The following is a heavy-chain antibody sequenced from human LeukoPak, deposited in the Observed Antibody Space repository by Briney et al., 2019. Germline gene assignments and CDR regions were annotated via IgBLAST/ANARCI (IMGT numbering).Heavy chain of an antibody. Sequence: GGSLRLSCAASGFTFSDYYMSWIRQAPGKGLEWVSYISSSGSTIYYADSVKGRFTISRDNAKNSLYLQMNSLRAEDTAVYYCARRARDCSSTTCFNYYYYTDVWGKGTTVTVSS. V-gene: IGHV3-11*01. CDR1: GFTFSDYY. CDR3: ARRARDCSSTTCFNYYYYTDV. D-gene: IGHD2-2*01. CDR2: ISSSGSTI. J-gene: IGHJ6*03.